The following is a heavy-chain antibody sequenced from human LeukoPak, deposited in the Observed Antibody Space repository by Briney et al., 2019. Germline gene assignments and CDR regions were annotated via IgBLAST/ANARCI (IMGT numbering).Heavy chain of an antibody. CDR2: INRDGSER. V-gene: IGHV3-7*03. Sequence: GGSLRLSCAASGFTFSNYWMTWVRQAPGKGLEWVANINRDGSERYYVDSVKGRFTISRDDAKSSLYLQMNSLRAEDTAVYCCARRNAMDVWGQGTTVIVFS. CDR1: GFTFSNYW. J-gene: IGHJ6*02. CDR3: ARRNAMDV.